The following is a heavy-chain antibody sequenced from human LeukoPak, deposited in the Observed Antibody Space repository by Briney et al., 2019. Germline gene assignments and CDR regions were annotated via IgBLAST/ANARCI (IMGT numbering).Heavy chain of an antibody. Sequence: SVKVSCKASGGTLSSYAFSWVRQAPGQGLEWMGRIIPILGITNYAQKFQGRVTITADTSTSTAYMELSSLRSDDTAVYYCARGGQQWLSTNYYYYGMDVWGQGTTVTVSS. CDR3: ARGGQQWLSTNYYYYGMDV. CDR1: GGTLSSYA. V-gene: IGHV1-69*04. J-gene: IGHJ6*02. CDR2: IIPILGIT. D-gene: IGHD6-19*01.